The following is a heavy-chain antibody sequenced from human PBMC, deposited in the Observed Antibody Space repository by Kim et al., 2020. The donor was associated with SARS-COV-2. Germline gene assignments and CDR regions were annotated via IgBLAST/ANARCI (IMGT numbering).Heavy chain of an antibody. V-gene: IGHV4-59*08. CDR3: ARHIAAGTPGFDD. D-gene: IGHD5-12*01. Sequence: SETLSLTCTVSGASIGSHYWNWIRQTPGKGLEWIGTLYYSGRTNYNPSLESRVTISVDTSKKTLSLKLSSLTATDTATYYCARHIAAGTPGFDDWGQGT. J-gene: IGHJ4*02. CDR1: GASIGSHY. CDR2: LYYSGRT.